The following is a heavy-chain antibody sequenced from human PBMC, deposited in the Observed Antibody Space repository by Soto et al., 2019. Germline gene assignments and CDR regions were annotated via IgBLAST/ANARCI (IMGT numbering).Heavy chain of an antibody. CDR2: ISGSGGST. CDR3: AKGDIVVVPAAKNFGVVIPRAFDY. CDR1: GFTFSSYA. J-gene: IGHJ4*02. Sequence: PGGSLGLSCAASGFTFSSYAMSWVRQAPGKGLEWVSAISGSGGSTYYADSVKGRFTISRDNSKNTLYLQMNSLRAEDTAVYYCAKGDIVVVPAAKNFGVVIPRAFDYWGQGTLVTVSS. D-gene: IGHD2-2*01. V-gene: IGHV3-23*01.